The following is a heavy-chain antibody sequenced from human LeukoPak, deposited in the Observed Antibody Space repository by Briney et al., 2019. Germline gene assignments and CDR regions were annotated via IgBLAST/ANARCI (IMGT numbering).Heavy chain of an antibody. CDR2: LRPDGRDK. Sequence: PGGSLRLSCAASGFTFSYYWMTWVRQAPGKGLEWVANLRPDGRDKYYAGSVKGRFTISRDNAKNSLYLQMNGLRADDTAIYYCARDAYDDASESWGQGTLVTVSS. V-gene: IGHV3-7*01. J-gene: IGHJ5*02. CDR1: GFTFSYYW. CDR3: ARDAYDDASES. D-gene: IGHD3-3*01.